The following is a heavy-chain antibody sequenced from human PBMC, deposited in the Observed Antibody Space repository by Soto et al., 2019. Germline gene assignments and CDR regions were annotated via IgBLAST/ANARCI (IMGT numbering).Heavy chain of an antibody. CDR3: AKVPNGWYGGLASY. V-gene: IGHV3-23*01. D-gene: IGHD6-19*01. CDR1: GFTFSSYA. J-gene: IGHJ4*02. Sequence: EVQLLESGGGLAQPGGSLRLSCAASGFTFSSYAMSWVRQAPGKGLEWVSAISGSGGSTYYADSVKGRFTISRDNSKNTLYLQMNSLRAEDTAVYYCAKVPNGWYGGLASYWGQGTLVTVSS. CDR2: ISGSGGST.